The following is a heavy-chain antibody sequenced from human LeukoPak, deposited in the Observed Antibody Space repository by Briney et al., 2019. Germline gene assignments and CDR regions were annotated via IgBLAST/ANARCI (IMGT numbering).Heavy chain of an antibody. CDR2: ISDSGDIT. CDR1: GFAFSNQA. CDR3: AKDARRISGWCFFDY. J-gene: IGHJ4*02. V-gene: IGHV3-23*01. D-gene: IGHD6-19*01. Sequence: GGSLRLSCAASGFAFSNQAMGWVRQASGKGLEWVSVISDSGDITYYADSVKGRFTISRDNSKNTLFLQMNSLRVEDTAIYYCAKDARRISGWCFFDYWGQGTLVTVSS.